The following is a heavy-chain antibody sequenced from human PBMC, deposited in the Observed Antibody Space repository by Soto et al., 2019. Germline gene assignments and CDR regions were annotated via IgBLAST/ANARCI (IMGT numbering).Heavy chain of an antibody. Sequence: VQLVQSGAEVKKPGSSVKVSCKVSGGTFRSFVIDWVRQAPGQRLEWLGGIIPIFGTTNYAEKFRGRVSMTADESTSTEYMELSSLTSDDTAVYFCARPRGGYGQNNFFDPWGQGTLVTVSS. CDR3: ARPRGGYGQNNFFDP. CDR2: IIPIFGTT. D-gene: IGHD3-10*01. CDR1: GGTFRSFV. V-gene: IGHV1-69*01. J-gene: IGHJ5*02.